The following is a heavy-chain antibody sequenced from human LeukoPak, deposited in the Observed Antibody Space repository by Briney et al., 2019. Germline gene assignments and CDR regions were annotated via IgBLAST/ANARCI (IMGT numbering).Heavy chain of an antibody. CDR3: AQGHYRMDV. CDR2: IEPDGSEK. J-gene: IGHJ6*02. V-gene: IGHV3-7*01. CDR1: GFTFRDYW. Sequence: PGESLRLSCAASGFTFRDYWMTWVRQAAGKGLEWVASIEPDGSEKYYADSVKGRFTLSRDNVENSLYLQMNTLRVDDTAVYYCAQGHYRMDVGGHGTTVTVSS.